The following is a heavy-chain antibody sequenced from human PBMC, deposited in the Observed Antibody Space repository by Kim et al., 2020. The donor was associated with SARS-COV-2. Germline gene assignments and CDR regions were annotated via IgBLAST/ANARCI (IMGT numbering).Heavy chain of an antibody. CDR3: ARLNAYGSGTYYYPDGLDI. D-gene: IGHD3-10*01. Sequence: ASVKVSCKASGYNFTKYSMNWVRQAPGQGLEWMGWIKTNTRNPMYAHGFTGRFVFSLDTSVSTAYLQISSLKAEDSAFYYCARLNAYGSGTYYYPDGLDIWGQGTMVTVSS. CDR2: IKTNTRNP. V-gene: IGHV7-4-1*02. CDR1: GYNFTKYS. J-gene: IGHJ3*02.